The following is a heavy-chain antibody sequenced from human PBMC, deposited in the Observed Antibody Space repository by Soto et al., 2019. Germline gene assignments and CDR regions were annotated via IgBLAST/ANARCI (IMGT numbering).Heavy chain of an antibody. CDR3: ARGSYDTPNWYFDL. CDR1: GYTFSGYS. Sequence: ASVKVSCKASGYTFSGYSINWVRQAPGQGLEWMGWINAYNGNTNYAQKGQGRVTMTTDTSTSTAYMELRSLRPDDTAVYYCARGSYDTPNWYFDLWGRGTMVTVYS. V-gene: IGHV1-18*04. J-gene: IGHJ2*01. D-gene: IGHD3-22*01. CDR2: INAYNGNT.